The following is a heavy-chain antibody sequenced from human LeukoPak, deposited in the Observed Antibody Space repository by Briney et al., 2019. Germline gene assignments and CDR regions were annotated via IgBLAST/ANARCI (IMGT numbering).Heavy chain of an antibody. CDR1: GASFSGYY. D-gene: IGHD3-22*01. J-gene: IGHJ4*02. Sequence: PSETLSLTCAVYGASFSGYYWSWIRQPPGEGLEWIGEINHSGSTNYNPSLKSRVTISVDTSKNQFSLKLSSATAADTAVYYCARGTGYPLIGWGQGTLVTVSS. CDR3: ARGTGYPLIG. V-gene: IGHV4-34*01. CDR2: INHSGST.